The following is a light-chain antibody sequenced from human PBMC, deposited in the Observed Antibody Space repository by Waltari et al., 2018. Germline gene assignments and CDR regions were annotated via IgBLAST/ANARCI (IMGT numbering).Light chain of an antibody. J-gene: IGKJ1*01. CDR1: PTLNKY. Sequence: EIRLTQSPLSLSASVGDRVVITCRASPTLNKYLNWYQKKSGQATRLLISSVSKLQRGVPTRFSGSGRDSEFTLTITNVQFEDSATYFCQQTASSPPLTFGQGTKVEIK. V-gene: IGKV1-39*01. CDR2: SVS. CDR3: QQTASSPPLT.